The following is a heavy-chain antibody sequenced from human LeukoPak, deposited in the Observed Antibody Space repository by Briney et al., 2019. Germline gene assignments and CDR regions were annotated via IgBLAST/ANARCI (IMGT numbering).Heavy chain of an antibody. D-gene: IGHD5-18*01. CDR1: GFTFSSYG. J-gene: IGHJ4*02. Sequence: PGGSLRLSCAASGFTFSSYGMHWVRQAPGKGLEWVAVMSYDGSNKYYADSVKGRFTISRDNSKNTLYLQMNSLRAEDTALYYCAKVRGYSYGYFDYWGQGTLVTVSS. CDR3: AKVRGYSYGYFDY. V-gene: IGHV3-30*18. CDR2: MSYDGSNK.